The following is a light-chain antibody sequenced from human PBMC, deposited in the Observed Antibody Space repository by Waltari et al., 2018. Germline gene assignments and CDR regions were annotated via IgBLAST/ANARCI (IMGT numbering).Light chain of an antibody. CDR1: SSDVGSYNL. J-gene: IGLJ3*02. Sequence: QSALTQPASVSGSPGQSITISCTGTSSDVGSYNLVSWDQQHQGKAPKLMVYEVTKRPSWVSNRFSGSKSGNSASLTISGLQAEDEADYYCCSYAGSSTLVCGGGTKVTVL. CDR2: EVT. V-gene: IGLV2-23*02. CDR3: CSYAGSSTLV.